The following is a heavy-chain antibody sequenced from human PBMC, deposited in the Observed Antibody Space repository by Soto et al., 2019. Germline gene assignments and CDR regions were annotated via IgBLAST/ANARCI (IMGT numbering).Heavy chain of an antibody. CDR3: AKDRDYYDSSGYYLFDY. J-gene: IGHJ4*02. CDR1: GFTFSSYS. Sequence: PGGSLRLSCAASGFTFSSYSMNWVRQAPGKGLEWVSAISGSGSSTYYADSVKGRFTISRDNSKNTLYLQMNSLRAEDTAVYYCAKDRDYYDSSGYYLFDYWGQGTLVTVSS. D-gene: IGHD3-22*01. CDR2: ISGSGSST. V-gene: IGHV3-23*01.